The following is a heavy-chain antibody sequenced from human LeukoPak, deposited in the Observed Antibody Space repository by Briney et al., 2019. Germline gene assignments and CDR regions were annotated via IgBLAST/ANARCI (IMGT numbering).Heavy chain of an antibody. CDR2: IIPIFGTA. J-gene: IGHJ4*02. CDR1: GGTFSSYA. CDR3: AREDGYNLDY. D-gene: IGHD5-24*01. V-gene: IGHV1-69*13. Sequence: GASVKVSCKASGGTFSSYAISWVRQAPGQGLEWMGGIIPIFGTANYAQKFQGRVTVTADESTSTAYMELSSLRSEDTAVYYCAREDGYNLDYWGQGTLVTVSS.